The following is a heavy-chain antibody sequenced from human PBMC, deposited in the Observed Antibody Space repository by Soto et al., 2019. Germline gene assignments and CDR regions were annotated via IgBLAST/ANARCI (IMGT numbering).Heavy chain of an antibody. J-gene: IGHJ5*02. D-gene: IGHD3-10*01. Sequence: GGSLRLSCAASGFPFSTTDMSWVRQAPGKGLEWVSTIGASGEATYYADSVKGRFTISRDNSKNTLYLQMNSLRADDTALYYCAKNSGWFNTWGQGALVTVSS. CDR2: IGASGEAT. CDR1: GFPFSTTD. V-gene: IGHV3-23*01. CDR3: AKNSGWFNT.